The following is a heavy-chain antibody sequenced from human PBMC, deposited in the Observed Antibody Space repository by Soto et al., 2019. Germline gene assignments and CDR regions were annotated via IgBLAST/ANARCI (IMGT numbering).Heavy chain of an antibody. CDR3: ARSYDSSGYCFDY. V-gene: IGHV4-59*01. J-gene: IGHJ4*02. CDR2: IYYSGST. CDR1: GGSISSYY. D-gene: IGHD3-22*01. Sequence: SETLSLTCTVSGGSISSYYWSWVRQPPGKGLEWIGYIYYSGSTNYNPSLKSRVTISVDTSKNQFSLKLSSVTAADTAVYYCARSYDSSGYCFDYWGQGTLVTVSS.